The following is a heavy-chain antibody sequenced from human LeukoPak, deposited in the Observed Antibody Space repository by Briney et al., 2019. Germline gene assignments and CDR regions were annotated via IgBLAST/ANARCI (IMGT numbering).Heavy chain of an antibody. D-gene: IGHD2-2*01. Sequence: GESLKISCKGSGYSFTTYWIAWVRQMPGKGLEWMGIIYPGDSDTRYSPSFQGQVTISADKSISTAYLQWSSLKASDTAMYYCARQRYCSSTSCPRYYYYMDVRGKGTTVTVSS. J-gene: IGHJ6*03. CDR1: GYSFTTYW. CDR3: ARQRYCSSTSCPRYYYYMDV. V-gene: IGHV5-51*01. CDR2: IYPGDSDT.